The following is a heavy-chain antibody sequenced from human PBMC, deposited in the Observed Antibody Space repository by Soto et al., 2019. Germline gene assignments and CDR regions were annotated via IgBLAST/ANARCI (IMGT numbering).Heavy chain of an antibody. Sequence: QVQLVESGGGVVQPGRSLRLSCAASGFTFSSYGMHWVRQAPGTWLEWVAVISYDGSNKYYADYVKCRFTISRDNSKNTLYMQMNSLRAEDTAGYYCEKDGDSNCEGGLESPTDSWGQGTLVTVSS. CDR1: GFTFSSYG. D-gene: IGHD4-4*01. CDR2: ISYDGSNK. V-gene: IGHV3-30*18. J-gene: IGHJ4*02. CDR3: EKDGDSNCEGGLESPTDS.